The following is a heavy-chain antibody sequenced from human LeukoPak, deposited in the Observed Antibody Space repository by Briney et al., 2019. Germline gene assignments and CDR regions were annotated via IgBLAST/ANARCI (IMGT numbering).Heavy chain of an antibody. CDR3: ARSGYSYDARPRFDP. V-gene: IGHV1-8*01. CDR1: GYAFTSYD. D-gene: IGHD5-18*01. CDR2: MNPNSGNT. J-gene: IGHJ5*02. Sequence: ASVKVSCKASGYAFTSYDINWVRQATGQGLEWMGWMNPNSGNTGYAQKFQGRVTMTRNTSISTAYMELSSLRSEDTAVYYCARSGYSYDARPRFDPWGQGTLVTVSS.